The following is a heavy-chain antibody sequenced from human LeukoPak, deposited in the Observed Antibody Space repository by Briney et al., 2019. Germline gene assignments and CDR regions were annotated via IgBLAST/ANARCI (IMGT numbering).Heavy chain of an antibody. D-gene: IGHD2-21*02. CDR1: GYTFTNYY. Sequence: GASVKVSCKASGYTFTNYYMHWVRQAPRQGLEWMGIINPSGGSTSYVQEFQGRVTMTRDTSTNTLYMELNSLRSEDTAVYYCAREVGTVRYFDYWGQGTLVTVSS. V-gene: IGHV1-46*01. CDR2: INPSGGST. CDR3: AREVGTVRYFDY. J-gene: IGHJ4*02.